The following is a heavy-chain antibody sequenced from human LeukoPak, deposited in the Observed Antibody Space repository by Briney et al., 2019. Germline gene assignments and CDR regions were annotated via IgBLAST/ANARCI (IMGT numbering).Heavy chain of an antibody. J-gene: IGHJ4*02. CDR3: ATTTIRLGY. V-gene: IGHV4-39*07. CDR2: IYYSGST. Sequence: SETLSLTCTVSGGSINSNSYYWGWIRQPPGKGLEWIGSIYYSGSTYYNPSLKSRVTISIDTSKNQFSLKLSSVTAADTAVYYCATTTIRLGYWGQGTLVTVSS. D-gene: IGHD1-26*01. CDR1: GGSINSNSYY.